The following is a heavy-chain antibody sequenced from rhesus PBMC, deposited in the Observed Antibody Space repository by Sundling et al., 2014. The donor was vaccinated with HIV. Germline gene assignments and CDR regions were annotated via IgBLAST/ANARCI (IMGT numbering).Heavy chain of an antibody. CDR2: ISWDGDST. Sequence: EVQLVESGGGVVQPGGSLRLSCAASGFTFDDYAMHWVRQAPGKGLEWVSGISWDGDSTYYADSVKGRFTISRDNAKNSLYLQMDSLRAEDTALYYCARGGGLIGLDCTGSGCYTRPDYWGQGVLVTVSS. CDR1: GFTFDDYA. J-gene: IGHJ4*01. V-gene: IGHV3-67*01. D-gene: IGHD2-21*01. CDR3: ARGGGLIGLDCTGSGCYTRPDY.